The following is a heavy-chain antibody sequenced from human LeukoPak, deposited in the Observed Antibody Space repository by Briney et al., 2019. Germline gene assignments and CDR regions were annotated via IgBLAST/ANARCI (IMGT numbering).Heavy chain of an antibody. J-gene: IGHJ4*02. V-gene: IGHV4-34*01. D-gene: IGHD2-15*01. CDR2: INHSGST. CDR3: ARAVVVAATFDY. Sequence: SETLSLTCAVYGGSFSGYYWSWIRQPPGKGLEWIGEINHSGSTNYNPSLKSRVTISVDTSKNQFSLKLSSVTAADTAVYYCARAVVVAATFDYWGQGTLVPVSS. CDR1: GGSFSGYY.